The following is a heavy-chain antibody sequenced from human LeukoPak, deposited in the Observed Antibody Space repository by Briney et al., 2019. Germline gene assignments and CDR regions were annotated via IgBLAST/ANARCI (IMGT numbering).Heavy chain of an antibody. CDR1: GFTFSSYG. Sequence: GGTLRLSCAASGFTFSSYGMSWVRQAPGKGLEWVSSISGSGGSTYYADSVKGRFTISRDNSKNTLYLQMNSLRAEDTAVYYCAKGAYGSGSYWGVFDYWGQGTLVTVSS. V-gene: IGHV3-23*01. CDR2: ISGSGGST. CDR3: AKGAYGSGSYWGVFDY. J-gene: IGHJ4*02. D-gene: IGHD3-10*01.